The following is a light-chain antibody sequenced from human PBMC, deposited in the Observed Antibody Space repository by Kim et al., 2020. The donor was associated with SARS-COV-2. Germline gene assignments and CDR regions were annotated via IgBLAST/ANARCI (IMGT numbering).Light chain of an antibody. J-gene: IGKJ5*01. CDR3: QQYDNLPPLT. Sequence: SVGDRVTITCQASQDISNYLNWYQQKPGKAPKLLIYDASNLETGVPSRFSGSGSGTDFTFTISSLQPEDIATYYCQQYDNLPPLTFGQGTRLEIK. CDR2: DAS. CDR1: QDISNY. V-gene: IGKV1-33*01.